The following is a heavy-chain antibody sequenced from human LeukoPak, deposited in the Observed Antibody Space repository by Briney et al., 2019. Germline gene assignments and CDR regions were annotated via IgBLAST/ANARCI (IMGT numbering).Heavy chain of an antibody. V-gene: IGHV4-4*07. CDR3: ARVFHD. CDR2: IYTTGTT. J-gene: IGHJ3*01. Sequence: SETLSLTFLVTRWSISREHCSWIGQPAGKGLEWIGLIYTTGTTNYNPSLKSRVTMSLDTSKNQCSLKLNSVTAADTAVYYCARVFHDCGQGKMVTVSS. CDR1: RWSISREH.